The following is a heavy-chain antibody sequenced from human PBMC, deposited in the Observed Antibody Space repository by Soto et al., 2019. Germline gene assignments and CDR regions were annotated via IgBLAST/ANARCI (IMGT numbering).Heavy chain of an antibody. CDR1: GFTFSSYA. V-gene: IGHV3-30-3*01. Sequence: QVQLVESGGGVVQPGRSLRLSCAASGFTFSSYAMNWVRQAPGKGLEWVAVISYDGSNKYYADTVKGRFTISRDNAKNTLYRQMNNLRAEDKAMNYSARDLGAYSSGGRYYYAMDVWGQGTTVTVSS. CDR3: ARDLGAYSSGGRYYYAMDV. CDR2: ISYDGSNK. J-gene: IGHJ6*02. D-gene: IGHD6-25*01.